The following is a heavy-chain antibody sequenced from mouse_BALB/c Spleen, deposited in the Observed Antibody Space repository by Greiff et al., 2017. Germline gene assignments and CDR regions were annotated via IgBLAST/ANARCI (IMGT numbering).Heavy chain of an antibody. Sequence: LQQPGSELVRPGASVKLSCKASGYTFTSYWMHWVKLRHGQGLEWIGNIYPGSGSTNYDEKFKSKGTLTVDTSSSTAYMHLSSLTSEDSAVYYCTTYYAMDYWGQGTSVTVSS. CDR2: IYPGSGST. V-gene: IGHV1S22*01. J-gene: IGHJ4*01. CDR1: GYTFTSYW. CDR3: TTYYAMDY.